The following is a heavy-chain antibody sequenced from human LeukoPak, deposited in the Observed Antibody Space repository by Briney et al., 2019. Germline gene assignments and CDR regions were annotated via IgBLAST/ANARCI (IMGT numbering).Heavy chain of an antibody. CDR1: GGSISSGSYY. J-gene: IGHJ4*02. CDR2: IYTSGST. V-gene: IGHV4-61*02. Sequence: TSETLSLTCTVSGGSISSGSYYWSWIRQPAGKGLEWIGRIYTSGSTNYNPSLKSRVTISVDTSKNQFSLKLSSVTAADTAVYYCARTRKTYYDSSGYYSAFDCWGQGILVTVSS. D-gene: IGHD3-22*01. CDR3: ARTRKTYYDSSGYYSAFDC.